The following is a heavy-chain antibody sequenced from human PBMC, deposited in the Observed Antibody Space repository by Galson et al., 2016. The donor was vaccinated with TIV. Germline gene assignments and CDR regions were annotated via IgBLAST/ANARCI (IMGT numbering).Heavy chain of an antibody. CDR2: INAGNGNT. CDR3: ARGSRYSKGNYYYFGMDV. Sequence: SVKVSCKASGYTFTYAMHWVRQAPGQRLEWMGWINAGNGNTKYSQKFQGRVTITRDTSASTAYLELSSLRSEDTAVYYCARGSRYSKGNYYYFGMDVWGPGTTVTVSS. V-gene: IGHV1-3*01. CDR1: GYTFTYA. D-gene: IGHD4-11*01. J-gene: IGHJ6*02.